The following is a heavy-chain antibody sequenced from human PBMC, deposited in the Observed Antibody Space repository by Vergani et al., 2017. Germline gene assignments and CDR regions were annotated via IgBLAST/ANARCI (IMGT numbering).Heavy chain of an antibody. J-gene: IGHJ4*02. Sequence: QVQLVESGGGVVQPGRSLRLSCAASGFTFSSYGMHWVRQAPGKGLEWVAVISYDGSNKYYADSVKGRFTISRDNSKNTLYLQMNSLRAEDTAVYYCATTAVAGTGDYWGQGTLVTVSS. V-gene: IGHV3-30*03. CDR2: ISYDGSNK. D-gene: IGHD6-19*01. CDR3: ATTAVAGTGDY. CDR1: GFTFSSYG.